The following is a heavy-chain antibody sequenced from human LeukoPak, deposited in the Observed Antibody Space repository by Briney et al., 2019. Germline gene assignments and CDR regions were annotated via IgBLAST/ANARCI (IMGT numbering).Heavy chain of an antibody. CDR2: FGPEDGET. CDR3: ATVTFGGVIVIGAFDI. V-gene: IGHV1-24*01. D-gene: IGHD3-16*02. J-gene: IGHJ3*02. Sequence: ASVKVSCKVSGYTLTELPMHWVRQAPGKGLEWMGGFGPEDGETIYAQKFQGRVTMTEDTSTDTAYMELSSLRSEDTAVYYCATVTFGGVIVIGAFDIWGQGTMVTVSS. CDR1: GYTLTELP.